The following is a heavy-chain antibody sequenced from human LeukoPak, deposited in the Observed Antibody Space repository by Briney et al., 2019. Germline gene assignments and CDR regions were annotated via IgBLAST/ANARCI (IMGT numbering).Heavy chain of an antibody. Sequence: GGSLRLSCAASGFTFDDYAMHWVRQAPGKGLEWVSGISWNSGSIGYADSVKGRFTVSRDNAKNSLYLQMNSLRAEDMALYYCAKDEFVASDFTGAFDVWGQGTMVTVSS. V-gene: IGHV3-9*03. CDR3: AKDEFVASDFTGAFDV. J-gene: IGHJ3*01. D-gene: IGHD2-8*02. CDR1: GFTFDDYA. CDR2: ISWNSGSI.